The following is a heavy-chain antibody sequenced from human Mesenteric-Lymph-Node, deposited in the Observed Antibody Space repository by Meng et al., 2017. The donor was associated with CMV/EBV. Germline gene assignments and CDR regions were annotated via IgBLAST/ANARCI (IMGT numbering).Heavy chain of an antibody. CDR3: ARGYGAGSHFLDS. Sequence: GESLKISCAASGFNVNTNYMTWVRQAPGKGLQWVSSSYNGGNTYYADSVQGRFTISRDTFKNMFFLQMNSLRADDTAIYYCARGYGAGSHFLDSWGQGTVVTVSS. V-gene: IGHV3-53*01. CDR2: SYNGGNT. CDR1: GFNVNTNY. J-gene: IGHJ4*02. D-gene: IGHD3-10*01.